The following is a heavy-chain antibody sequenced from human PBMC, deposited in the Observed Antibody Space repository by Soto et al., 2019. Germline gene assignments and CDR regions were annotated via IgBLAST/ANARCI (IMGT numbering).Heavy chain of an antibody. CDR1: GGSISSRSYY. Sequence: SETLSLTCIVSGGSISSRSYYWGWIRQPPGKGLEWIGSIYHSGSTYYSPSLESRVTISVDKSKNQFSLRLSSVTAADTAVYYCASQSYYGSGTYYLFQSWGQGTLVTVS. CDR3: ASQSYYGSGTYYLFQS. J-gene: IGHJ5*02. V-gene: IGHV4-39*01. CDR2: IYHSGST. D-gene: IGHD3-10*01.